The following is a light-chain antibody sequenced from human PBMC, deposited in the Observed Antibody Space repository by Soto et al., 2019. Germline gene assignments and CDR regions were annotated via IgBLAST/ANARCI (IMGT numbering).Light chain of an antibody. CDR1: SSDVGGYNY. CDR3: CSYAGSYTWL. CDR2: DVS. Sequence: QSVLTQPRSASGSPGQSVTISCTGTSSDVGGYNYVSWYQQHPGKAPKLMIYDVSKRPSGVPDRFSGSKSGNTASLTISVLQAEDEADYYCCSYAGSYTWLFGGGTKLTVL. J-gene: IGLJ3*02. V-gene: IGLV2-11*01.